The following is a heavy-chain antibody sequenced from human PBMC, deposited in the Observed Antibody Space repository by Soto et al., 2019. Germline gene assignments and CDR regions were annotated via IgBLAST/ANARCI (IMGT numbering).Heavy chain of an antibody. D-gene: IGHD2-15*01. CDR3: ARVPLIVVVAGGALDI. CDR2: MSAYNGNT. J-gene: IGHJ3*02. V-gene: IGHV1-18*01. Sequence: QVLLVQSGAEVKKPGASVKVSCKASGYTFTSYGISWVRQAPGQGLEWMGWMSAYNGNTNYAQKLQSRVTMTTDTSTSTAYMELRSLRSDDTAVYYCARVPLIVVVAGGALDIWGQGTMVTVSS. CDR1: GYTFTSYG.